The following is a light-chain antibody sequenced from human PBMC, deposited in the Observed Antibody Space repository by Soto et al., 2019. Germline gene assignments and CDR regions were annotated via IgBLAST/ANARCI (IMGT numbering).Light chain of an antibody. V-gene: IGKV1-39*01. Sequence: DIQMTQSPSSLSASVGDRVTITCRASQSISSYLNWYQHKPGKAPNLLIYAATTLQSGVPSRFSGSGSGTDFTLTISSLQPEDFATYYCQQANSFPPTFGQGTRLEIK. CDR3: QQANSFPPT. CDR1: QSISSY. CDR2: AAT. J-gene: IGKJ5*01.